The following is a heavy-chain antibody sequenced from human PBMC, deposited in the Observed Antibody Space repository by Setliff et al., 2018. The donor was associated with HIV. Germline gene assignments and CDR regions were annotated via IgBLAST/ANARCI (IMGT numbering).Heavy chain of an antibody. V-gene: IGHV4-4*07. CDR3: ARDRHSSGLGSYGP. CDR1: GGSFGVSR. J-gene: IGHJ5*02. CDR2: LDSSGPP. D-gene: IGHD3-10*01. Sequence: LSLPFPLSGGSFGVSRWRWLRPSAGRGLEWIGRLDSSGPPASKPSLKGRVALSVDTSRNQFSLRGTSVAAADTAVYFCARDRHSSGLGSYGPWGPGILVTVSS.